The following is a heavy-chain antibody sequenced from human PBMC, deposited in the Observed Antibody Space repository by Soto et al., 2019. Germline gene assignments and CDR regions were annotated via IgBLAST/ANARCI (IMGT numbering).Heavy chain of an antibody. V-gene: IGHV4-31*03. J-gene: IGHJ6*02. CDR2: IYYSGST. CDR3: ARDFFSGLRDYYYGMDV. Sequence: PSETLSLTCTVSGGSISSGGYYWSWIRQHPGKGLEWIGYIYYSGSTYYNPSLKSRVTISVDTSKDQFSLKLSSVTAADTAVYYCARDFFSGLRDYYYGMDVWGQGTTVTVSS. CDR1: GGSISSGGYY.